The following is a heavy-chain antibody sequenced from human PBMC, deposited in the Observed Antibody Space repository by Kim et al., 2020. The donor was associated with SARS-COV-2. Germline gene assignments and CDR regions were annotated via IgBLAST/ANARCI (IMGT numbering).Heavy chain of an antibody. CDR3: ARLPDIAAAGTGIDY. J-gene: IGHJ4*02. D-gene: IGHD6-13*01. CDR2: IYPGDSDT. Sequence: GESLKISCKGSGYSFTSYWIGWVRQMPGKGLEWMGIIYPGDSDTRYSPSFQGQVTISADKSISTAYLQWSSLKASDTAMYYCARLPDIAAAGTGIDYWGQGTLVTVSS. V-gene: IGHV5-51*01. CDR1: GYSFTSYW.